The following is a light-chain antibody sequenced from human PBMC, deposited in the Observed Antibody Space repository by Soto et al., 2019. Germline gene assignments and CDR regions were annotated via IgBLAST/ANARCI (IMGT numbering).Light chain of an antibody. Sequence: QSVLTQPPSVSGALGQRVTISCTGSRSNIGAGYDVHWYQHLPRTSPKLLIFGNNNRPSGVPDRFTVSRSGASASLAITGLQADDEADYYCQSYDKSLSGLVVFGGGTKVTVL. J-gene: IGLJ2*01. CDR1: RSNIGAGYD. CDR2: GNN. CDR3: QSYDKSLSGLVV. V-gene: IGLV1-40*01.